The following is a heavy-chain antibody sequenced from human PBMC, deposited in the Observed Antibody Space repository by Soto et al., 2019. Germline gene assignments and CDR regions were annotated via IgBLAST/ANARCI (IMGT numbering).Heavy chain of an antibody. CDR2: IYHTGNA. D-gene: IGHD3-22*01. V-gene: IGHV4-39*01. CDR1: GDSISNSRFS. J-gene: IGHJ5*02. Sequence: PSETLSLTCSVSGDSISNSRFSWAWIRQPPEEGLEWIGSIYHTGNAYYNPSLKSRVTISVDTSKNQFSLKLTSVTAADAALYYCARDFFDSSDYTTNWFDPWGQGTLVTVS. CDR3: ARDFFDSSDYTTNWFDP.